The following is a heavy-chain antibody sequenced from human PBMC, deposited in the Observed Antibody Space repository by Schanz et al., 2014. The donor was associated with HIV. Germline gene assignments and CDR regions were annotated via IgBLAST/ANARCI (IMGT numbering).Heavy chain of an antibody. CDR1: GFTFSAYV. CDR2: ISSGGGRT. CDR3: AQEEVPNDC. Sequence: VHLVESGGGVVQPGGSLRLSCVASGFTFSAYVMHWGRQAPGKGLEWVSIISSGGGRTYYADSVKGRFTISRDNSKNTVYLHMSSLRVEDTAVYYCAQEEVPNDCWGQGTLVTVSS. V-gene: IGHV3-23*04. J-gene: IGHJ4*02.